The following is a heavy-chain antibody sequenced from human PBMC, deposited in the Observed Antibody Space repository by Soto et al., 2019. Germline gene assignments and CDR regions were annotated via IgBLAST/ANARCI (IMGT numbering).Heavy chain of an antibody. J-gene: IGHJ6*03. CDR2: ISYDGSNK. D-gene: IGHD2-15*01. CDR3: AKDPGNCSGGSCYQIYYYYYMDV. Sequence: GESLRLSCAASGFTFSSYGMHWVRQAPGKWLEWVAVISYDGSNKYYADSVKGRFTISRDNSKNTLYLQMISLRAEDTAVYYCAKDPGNCSGGSCYQIYYYYYMDVRGKGTTVTVSS. CDR1: GFTFSSYG. V-gene: IGHV3-30*18.